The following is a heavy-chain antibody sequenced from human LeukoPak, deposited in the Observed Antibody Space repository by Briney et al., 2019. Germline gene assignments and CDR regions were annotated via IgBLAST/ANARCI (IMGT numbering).Heavy chain of an antibody. CDR3: ATDSVMGIAVPGNGLDY. V-gene: IGHV1-24*01. CDR1: GYTLTELS. Sequence: ASVKVSCKVSGYTLTELSMHWVRQDPGNGREWMGGFDAEDGETMYAQKFQGRVTMTEDTSTDTAYMELSSLRSEDTAVYYCATDSVMGIAVPGNGLDYWGQGTLVTVSS. D-gene: IGHD6-19*01. CDR2: FDAEDGET. J-gene: IGHJ4*02.